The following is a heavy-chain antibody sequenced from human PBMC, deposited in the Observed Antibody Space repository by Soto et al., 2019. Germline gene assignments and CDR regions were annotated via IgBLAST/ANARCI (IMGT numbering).Heavy chain of an antibody. CDR1: GGSISSYY. J-gene: IGHJ5*02. Sequence: SETLSLTCTVSGGSISSYYWSWIRQPPGKGLEWIGYISYSGSTNYNPSLKSRDTISIDTSKNQFSLKLSSVTAADTAVYYCARRSRVGATNWFDPWGQGTLVTVS. V-gene: IGHV4-59*08. CDR3: ARRSRVGATNWFDP. CDR2: ISYSGST. D-gene: IGHD1-26*01.